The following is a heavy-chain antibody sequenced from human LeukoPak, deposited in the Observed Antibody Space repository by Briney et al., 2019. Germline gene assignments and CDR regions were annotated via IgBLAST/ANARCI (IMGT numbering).Heavy chain of an antibody. CDR1: GFTFSIYW. D-gene: IGHD2-15*01. Sequence: GGSLRLSCAASGFTFSIYWMSWVRQAPGKGLEWVASMKGDGSVKHFLDSVEGRFTTSRDNAKNSLYLQMNSLRAEDTAVYYCARWDAYCSGGRCYSGDFAFDIWGQGTMDTVSS. J-gene: IGHJ3*02. CDR3: ARWDAYCSGGRCYSGDFAFDI. CDR2: MKGDGSVK. V-gene: IGHV3-7*01.